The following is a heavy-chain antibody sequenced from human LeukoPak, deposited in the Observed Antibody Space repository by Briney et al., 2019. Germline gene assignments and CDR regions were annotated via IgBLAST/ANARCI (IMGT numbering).Heavy chain of an antibody. CDR1: GGSFSGYY. Sequence: PSETLSLTCAVYGGSFSGYYWSWIRQPPGKGLEWIGEINHSGSTNYNPSLKSRVTISVDTSKNQFSLKLSSVTAADTAVYYCARPLGYGSGRYYYGMDVWGQGTTVTVSS. D-gene: IGHD3-10*01. CDR3: ARPLGYGSGRYYYGMDV. CDR2: INHSGST. J-gene: IGHJ6*02. V-gene: IGHV4-34*01.